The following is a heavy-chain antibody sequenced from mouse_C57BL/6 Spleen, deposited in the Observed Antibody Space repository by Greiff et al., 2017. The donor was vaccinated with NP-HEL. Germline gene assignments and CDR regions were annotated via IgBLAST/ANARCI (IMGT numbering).Heavy chain of an antibody. CDR1: GYTFTSYW. J-gene: IGHJ1*03. D-gene: IGHD1-1*01. Sequence: QVQLQQPGAELVKPGASVKLSCKASGYTFTSYWMHWVKQRPGRGLEWIGRIDPNSGGTKYNEKFKSKATLTVDKPSSTAYMQLSSLTSEDAAVYYWARAYYGSSYYWYFDVWGTGTTVTVSS. V-gene: IGHV1-72*01. CDR3: ARAYYGSSYYWYFDV. CDR2: IDPNSGGT.